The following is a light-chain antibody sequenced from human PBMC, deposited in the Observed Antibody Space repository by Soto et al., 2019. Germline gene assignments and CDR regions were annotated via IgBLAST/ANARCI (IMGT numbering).Light chain of an antibody. V-gene: IGLV2-8*01. J-gene: IGLJ2*01. CDR2: EVS. CDR3: SSYAGSSNFVV. Sequence: QSALTQPPSASGSPGQSVTISCSGTSSDVGGYDYVSWYQQHPGKAPQLKIYEVSKRPSGVPDRFFGSKSGNTASLTVSGLQAEDEADYYCSSYAGSSNFVVFGGGTKVTVL. CDR1: SSDVGGYDY.